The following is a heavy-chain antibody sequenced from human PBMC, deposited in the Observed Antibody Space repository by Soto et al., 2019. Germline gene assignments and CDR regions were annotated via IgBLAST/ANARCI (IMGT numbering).Heavy chain of an antibody. D-gene: IGHD1-7*01. CDR3: TTDQGQLELPSFFDY. CDR2: IWYDGTKK. Sequence: GGSLRLSCAASGFSLRTYGMQWLRRAPGKGLEWVAFIWYDGTKKFYANSVKGRSTISKDNSNNILYLQMNSLKTEDTAVYYCTTDQGQLELPSFFDYWGQGTLVTVPS. J-gene: IGHJ4*02. V-gene: IGHV3-30*02. CDR1: GFSLRTYG.